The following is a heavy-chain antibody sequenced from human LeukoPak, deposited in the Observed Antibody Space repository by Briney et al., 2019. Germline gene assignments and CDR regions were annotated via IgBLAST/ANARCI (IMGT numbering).Heavy chain of an antibody. D-gene: IGHD3-16*02. CDR2: INTNTGNP. CDR3: ARDYVWGSYRPLDY. J-gene: IGHJ4*02. CDR1: GYTFTSYA. Sequence: ASVKVSCKASGYTFTSYAMNWVRQAPGQGLEWVGWINTNTGNPTYAQGFTGRFVFSLDTSVSTAYLQIGSLKAEDTAVYYCARDYVWGSYRPLDYWGQGTLVTVYS. V-gene: IGHV7-4-1*01.